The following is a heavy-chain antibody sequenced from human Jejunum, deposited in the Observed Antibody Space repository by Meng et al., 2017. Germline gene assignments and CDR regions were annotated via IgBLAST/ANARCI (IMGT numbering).Heavy chain of an antibody. J-gene: IGHJ4*02. V-gene: IGHV3-9*02. Sequence: GGSLRLSCAVSGFTPDDYAMHWVRQAPGKGLEWVSGINWDGSIIVYADSVRGRFIISRDNAKNSLFLQMNNLGTEDTALYYCAKDRYSSSWSRFDYWGQGVMVTVSS. CDR1: GFTPDDYA. CDR2: INWDGSII. CDR3: AKDRYSSSWSRFDY. D-gene: IGHD6-13*01.